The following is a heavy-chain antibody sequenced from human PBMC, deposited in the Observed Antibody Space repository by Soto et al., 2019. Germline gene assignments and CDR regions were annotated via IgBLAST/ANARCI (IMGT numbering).Heavy chain of an antibody. D-gene: IGHD5-18*01. CDR3: ASGYSYGPQFIDY. CDR2: IYTRDSDT. CDR1: SNNFNTYW. V-gene: IGHV5-51*01. J-gene: IGHJ4*02. Sequence: AASLKISCKRSSNNFNTYWIACVRQTPGKGLEWKRIIYTRDSDTTYSPSFQGQVTISADKSFTTAYLQWSSLRASDTAMYYCASGYSYGPQFIDYWGQGTL.